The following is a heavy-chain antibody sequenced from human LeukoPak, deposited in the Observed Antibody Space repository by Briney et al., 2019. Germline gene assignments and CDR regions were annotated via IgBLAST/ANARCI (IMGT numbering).Heavy chain of an antibody. CDR2: IYYSGST. J-gene: IGHJ3*02. D-gene: IGHD3-9*01. CDR3: ARLPVDILTGYPGAFDI. Sequence: SETLSPTCTVSGGSISSYYWSWIRQPPGKGLEWIGYIYYSGSTNYNPSLKSRVTISVDTSKNQFSLKLSSVTAADTAVYYCARLPVDILTGYPGAFDIWGQGTMVTVSS. V-gene: IGHV4-59*01. CDR1: GGSISSYY.